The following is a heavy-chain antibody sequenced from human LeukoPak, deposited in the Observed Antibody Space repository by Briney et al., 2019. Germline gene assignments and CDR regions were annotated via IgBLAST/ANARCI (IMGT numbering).Heavy chain of an antibody. Sequence: SETLSPTCAVYGGSFSGYYWSWIRQPPGKRLEWIGEINHSGSTNYNPSLKSRVTISVDTSKNQFSLKLSSVTAADTAVYYCARDLTTAYSSGWYYWGQGTLVTVSS. CDR1: GGSFSGYY. CDR3: ARDLTTAYSSGWYY. D-gene: IGHD6-19*01. J-gene: IGHJ4*02. CDR2: INHSGST. V-gene: IGHV4-34*01.